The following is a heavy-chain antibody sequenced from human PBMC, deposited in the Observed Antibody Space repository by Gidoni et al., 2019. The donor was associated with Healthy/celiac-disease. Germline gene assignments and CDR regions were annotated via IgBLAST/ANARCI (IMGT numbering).Heavy chain of an antibody. Sequence: QLVQSRAGAKKPREPRTISCKGTGYSFTSYWIGWVRQMPGKGLEWMGIIYPGDSDTRYSPSFQGQVTISADKSISTAYLQWSSLKASDTAMYYCARLLGATAPDYWGQGTLVTVSS. CDR3: ARLLGATAPDY. CDR1: GYSFTSYW. J-gene: IGHJ4*02. V-gene: IGHV5-51*03. D-gene: IGHD1-26*01. CDR2: IYPGDSDT.